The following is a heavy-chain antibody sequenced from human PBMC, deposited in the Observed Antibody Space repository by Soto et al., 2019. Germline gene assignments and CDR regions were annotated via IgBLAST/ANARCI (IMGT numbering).Heavy chain of an antibody. J-gene: IGHJ4*02. Sequence: GVSLRLSCAVSGFNLTNYEMNWVRQVPGKGLEWISKIRGSSNNIYYADSVKGRFTISRDNANNLLFLQMNSLRAEDTAFYYCAAEALCGADCYFLGYWGQGT. CDR3: AAEALCGADCYFLGY. V-gene: IGHV3-48*03. D-gene: IGHD2-21*02. CDR1: GFNLTNYE. CDR2: IRGSSNNI.